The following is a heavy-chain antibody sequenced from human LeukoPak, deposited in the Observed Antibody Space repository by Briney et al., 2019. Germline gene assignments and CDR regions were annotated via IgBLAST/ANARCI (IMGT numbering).Heavy chain of an antibody. CDR3: TMIEWERWRG. V-gene: IGHV3-30*02. CDR2: IQYDGSNE. D-gene: IGHD1-26*01. J-gene: IGHJ4*02. Sequence: GGSLRLSCAASGFTFSSYGMHWVRQAPGKGLEWVAYIQYDGSNEQYADSVKGRFSISRDSSKNILYLQMNSLRAEDTAVYYCTMIEWERWRGWGQGTLVTVSS. CDR1: GFTFSSYG.